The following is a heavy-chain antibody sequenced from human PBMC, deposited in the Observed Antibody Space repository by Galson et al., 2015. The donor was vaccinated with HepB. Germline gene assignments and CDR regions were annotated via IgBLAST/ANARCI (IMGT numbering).Heavy chain of an antibody. CDR1: GFTFSSYA. D-gene: IGHD4-11*01. J-gene: IGHJ3*02. Sequence: SLRLSCAASGFTFSSYAMHWVRQAPGKGLEWVAVISYDGSNKYYADSVKGRFTISRDNSKNTLYLQMNSLRAEDTVVYYCARDHGLTTVGWDAFDIWGQGTMVTVSS. CDR2: ISYDGSNK. CDR3: ARDHGLTTVGWDAFDI. V-gene: IGHV3-30-3*01.